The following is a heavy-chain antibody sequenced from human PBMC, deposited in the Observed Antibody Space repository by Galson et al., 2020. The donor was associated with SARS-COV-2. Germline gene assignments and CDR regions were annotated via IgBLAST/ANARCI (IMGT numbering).Heavy chain of an antibody. CDR2: INSDGSST. D-gene: IGHD6-6*01. J-gene: IGHJ4*02. CDR1: GFTFSSYW. V-gene: IGHV3-74*01. CDR3: TRDSDSSSSEVAY. Sequence: GESLKISCAASGFTFSSYWMHWVRQAPGKGLVWVSRINSDGSSTSYADSVKGRFTISRDNAKNTLYLQMNSLRAEDTAVYYCTRDSDSSSSEVAYWGQGTLVTVSA.